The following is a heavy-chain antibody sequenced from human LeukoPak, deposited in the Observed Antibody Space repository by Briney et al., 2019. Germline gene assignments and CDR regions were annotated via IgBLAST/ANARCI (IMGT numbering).Heavy chain of an antibody. J-gene: IGHJ5*02. CDR1: GGSISSYY. V-gene: IGHV4-59*01. D-gene: IGHD3-3*01. CDR3: ARDYDFWSGPSGWFGP. CDR2: IYYSGST. Sequence: SETLSLTCTVSGGSISSYYWSWIRQPPGKGLEWIGYIYYSGSTNYNPSLKSRVTISVDTSKNQFSLKLSSVTAADTAVYYCARDYDFWSGPSGWFGPWGQGTLVTVSS.